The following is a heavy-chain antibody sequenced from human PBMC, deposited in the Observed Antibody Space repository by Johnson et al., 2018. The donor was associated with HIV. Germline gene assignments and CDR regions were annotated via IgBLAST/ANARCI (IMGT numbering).Heavy chain of an antibody. CDR2: ISASGSNI. Sequence: QVQLVESGGGLVKPGGSLRLSCAASGFTLSDFYMSWIRQAPGKVPEWLSYISASGSNIYYVDSVKGRFTISRDNAKNSLYLQMNSLRAEDTAVYYCARGLGSRSAFDIWGQGTMVTVSS. CDR3: ARGLGSRSAFDI. V-gene: IGHV3-11*04. D-gene: IGHD2-2*01. CDR1: GFTLSDFY. J-gene: IGHJ3*02.